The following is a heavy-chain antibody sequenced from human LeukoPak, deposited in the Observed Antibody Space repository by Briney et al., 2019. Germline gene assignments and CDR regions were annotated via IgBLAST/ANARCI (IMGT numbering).Heavy chain of an antibody. Sequence: TSETLSLTCSVSGGSISSGDYYWNWIRQPAGKGLEWIGRIYSSGSTNYNPSLKSRVTISVDTSKKQFPLKLSSVTAADTAVYYCARRYDFWSGYPPPLDYWGQGTLVTVSS. D-gene: IGHD3-3*01. J-gene: IGHJ4*02. CDR1: GGSISSGDYY. V-gene: IGHV4-61*02. CDR2: IYSSGST. CDR3: ARRYDFWSGYPPPLDY.